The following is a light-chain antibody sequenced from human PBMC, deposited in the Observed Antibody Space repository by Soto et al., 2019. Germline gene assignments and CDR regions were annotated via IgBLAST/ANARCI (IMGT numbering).Light chain of an antibody. CDR3: QQYGRLPRS. CDR2: GAS. Sequence: EILLTQSPGTLSLSPGDRATLSCRASQSLTNSFLAWYQQKPGQTPSLLIYGASFRATDIPDRFSGSGSGTDFTLTISRLEPEDFAVYFCQQYGRLPRSFGGGTKVEIK. CDR1: QSLTNSF. V-gene: IGKV3-20*01. J-gene: IGKJ4*02.